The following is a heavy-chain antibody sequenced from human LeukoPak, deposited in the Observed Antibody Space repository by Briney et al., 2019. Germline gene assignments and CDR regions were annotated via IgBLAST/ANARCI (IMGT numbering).Heavy chain of an antibody. J-gene: IGHJ4*02. CDR2: IRSDGSDT. V-gene: IGHV3-74*01. Sequence: PGGSLRISCAASGFTFSDTWMHWVRQAPGKGLVWVSRIRSDGSDTRYAESVKGRFTISRDNAKNTLYLQMNSLRAEDTAVYYCARDGLGAGDYWGQGTLVTVSS. CDR1: GFTFSDTW. D-gene: IGHD1-26*01. CDR3: ARDGLGAGDY.